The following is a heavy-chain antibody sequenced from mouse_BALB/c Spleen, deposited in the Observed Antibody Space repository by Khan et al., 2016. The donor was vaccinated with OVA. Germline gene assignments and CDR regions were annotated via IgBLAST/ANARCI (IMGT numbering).Heavy chain of an antibody. CDR3: ASGGLRGIFAMDY. Sequence: EVQLQESGAELVKPGASVKLSCTASGFNIKDTYMHWVKQRPEQGLEWIGRIDPANGNTKYDPKFQGKATITADTSSNTAYLQLNSLTSEDTAVLYCASGGLRGIFAMDYWGQGTSVTVSS. D-gene: IGHD2-4*01. V-gene: IGHV14-3*02. CDR2: IDPANGNT. J-gene: IGHJ4*01. CDR1: GFNIKDTY.